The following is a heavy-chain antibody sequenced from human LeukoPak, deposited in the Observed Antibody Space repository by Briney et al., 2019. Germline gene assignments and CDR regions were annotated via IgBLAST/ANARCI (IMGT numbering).Heavy chain of an antibody. CDR2: IFYSGST. V-gene: IGHV4-39*01. D-gene: IGHD3-10*01. Sequence: SETLSLTCTVSGGSISSSSYYWGWIRQPPGKGLEWIGSIFYSGSTHYNSSLRSRVTISVDTSKNQFSLKLSSVTAADTALYYCARYYYDSSNYWNYFDYWGQGTLVTVSS. CDR1: GGSISSSSYY. J-gene: IGHJ4*02. CDR3: ARYYYDSSNYWNYFDY.